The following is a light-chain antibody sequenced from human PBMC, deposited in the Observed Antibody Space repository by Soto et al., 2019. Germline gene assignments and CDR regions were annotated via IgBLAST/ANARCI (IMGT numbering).Light chain of an antibody. CDR3: AAWDDSLNAYV. CDR2: SNN. J-gene: IGLJ1*01. CDR1: SSNIGSNT. V-gene: IGLV1-44*01. Sequence: VLAHPPSASGTPGHRVTISFSGSSSNIGSNTVNWYQQLPGTAPKLLIYSNNQRPSGVPDRFSGSKSGTSASLAISGLQSEDEADYYCAAWDDSLNAYVFGTGTKFTVL.